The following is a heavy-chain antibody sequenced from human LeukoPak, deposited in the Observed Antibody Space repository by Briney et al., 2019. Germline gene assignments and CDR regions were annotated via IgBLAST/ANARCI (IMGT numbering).Heavy chain of an antibody. CDR1: GGSFSNYY. Sequence: SETLSLTCAVYGGSFSNYYWSWIRQPPGKGLEWIGEINHSGSTNYNPSLKSRVTISVDTSKNQFSLKLSSVTAADTAVYYCARAGFGLAPLRGTPFDYWGQGTLVTVSS. D-gene: IGHD3-10*01. CDR2: INHSGST. CDR3: ARAGFGLAPLRGTPFDY. J-gene: IGHJ4*02. V-gene: IGHV4-34*01.